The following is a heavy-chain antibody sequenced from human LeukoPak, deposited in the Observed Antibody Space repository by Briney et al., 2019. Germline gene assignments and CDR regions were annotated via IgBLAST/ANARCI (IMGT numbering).Heavy chain of an antibody. Sequence: GGSLRLSCAASGFTFSNFWMSWVRQAPGKELEWVANIKQDGSEKDYVESVKGRFTISRDNAKNSLYLQMNSLRAEDTAVYYCARDRAAIRYWGQGTLVTVSS. CDR3: ARDRAAIRY. D-gene: IGHD2-2*02. J-gene: IGHJ4*02. V-gene: IGHV3-7*01. CDR1: GFTFSNFW. CDR2: IKQDGSEK.